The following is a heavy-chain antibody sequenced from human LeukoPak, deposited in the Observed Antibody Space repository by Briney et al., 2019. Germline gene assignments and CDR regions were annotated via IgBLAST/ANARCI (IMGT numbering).Heavy chain of an antibody. D-gene: IGHD3-9*01. CDR1: GGSISSSSYY. J-gene: IGHJ5*02. Sequence: KASETLSLTCTVSGGSISSSSYYWGWIRQPPGKGLEWIGSIYYSGSTYYNPSLKSRVTISVDMSKNQFSLKLSSVTAADTAVYYCGRDNHVILTGYLVGWFDPWAREPWSPSPQ. CDR3: GRDNHVILTGYLVGWFDP. CDR2: IYYSGST. V-gene: IGHV4-39*07.